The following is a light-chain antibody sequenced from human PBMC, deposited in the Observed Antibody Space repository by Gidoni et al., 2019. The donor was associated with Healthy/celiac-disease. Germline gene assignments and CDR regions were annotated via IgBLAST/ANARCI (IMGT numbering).Light chain of an antibody. CDR3: QQRSNWPLYT. V-gene: IGKV3-11*01. CDR2: DAS. Sequence: IVLTQSPATLSLSPGERATLSCRASQSVSSYLAWYQQKPGQAPRLLSYDASNRATGIPARFSGSGSGTDFTLTISSLEPEDFAVYYCQQRSNWPLYTFGQGTKLEIK. CDR1: QSVSSY. J-gene: IGKJ2*01.